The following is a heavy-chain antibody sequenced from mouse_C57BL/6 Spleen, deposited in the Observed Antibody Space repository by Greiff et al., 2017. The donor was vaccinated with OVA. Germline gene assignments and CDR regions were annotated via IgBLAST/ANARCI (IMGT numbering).Heavy chain of an antibody. CDR1: GYTFTGYW. J-gene: IGHJ3*01. D-gene: IGHD1-1*01. V-gene: IGHV1-9*01. CDR3: ARKGSS. CDR2: ILPGSGST. Sequence: VQLQQSGAELMKPGASVKLSCKATGYTFTGYWIEWVKQRPGHGLEWIGEILPGSGSTNYNAKFKGKATFTADTSSNTAYMQLSSLTTEDSAIYYCARKGSSWGQGTLVTVSA.